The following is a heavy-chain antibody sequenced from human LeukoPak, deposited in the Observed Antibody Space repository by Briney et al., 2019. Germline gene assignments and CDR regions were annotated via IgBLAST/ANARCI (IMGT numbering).Heavy chain of an antibody. Sequence: GGSLRLSCAASGFTFSSYGMHWVCQAPGKGLEWVAVISYDGSNKYYADSVKGRFTISRGNSKNTLYLQMNSLRAEDTAVYYCAHLSWSLVFDYWGQGTLVTVSS. CDR2: ISYDGSNK. J-gene: IGHJ4*02. CDR3: AHLSWSLVFDY. D-gene: IGHD6-13*01. V-gene: IGHV3-30*03. CDR1: GFTFSSYG.